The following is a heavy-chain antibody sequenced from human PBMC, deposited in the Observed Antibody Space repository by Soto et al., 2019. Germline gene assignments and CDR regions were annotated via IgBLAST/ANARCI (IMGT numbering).Heavy chain of an antibody. CDR2: INAGNGNT. CDR1: GYALTSYS. CDR3: ARDRKGSSWYGYYFDY. Sequence: GASVKVSCKASGYALTSYSMHWVLQAPGQRLEWMGWINAGNGNTKYSQKFQGRVTITRDTSASTAYMELSSLRSEDTAVYYCARDRKGSSWYGYYFDYWGQGTLVTVSS. J-gene: IGHJ4*02. V-gene: IGHV1-3*01. D-gene: IGHD6-13*01.